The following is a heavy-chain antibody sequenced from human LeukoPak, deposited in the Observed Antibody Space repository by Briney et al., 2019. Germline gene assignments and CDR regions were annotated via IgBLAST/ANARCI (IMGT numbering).Heavy chain of an antibody. D-gene: IGHD3-3*01. V-gene: IGHV4-39*07. Sequence: SETLSLTCTVFGGSISRNSYYWGWIRQPPGKGLEWIGNIYYSGNTFYNPSLESRVTISLDTSKNQFSQKLSSVTAAGTAVYYCARVAFGVTDPWGQGTLVTVAS. CDR3: ARVAFGVTDP. J-gene: IGHJ5*02. CDR1: GGSISRNSYY. CDR2: IYYSGNT.